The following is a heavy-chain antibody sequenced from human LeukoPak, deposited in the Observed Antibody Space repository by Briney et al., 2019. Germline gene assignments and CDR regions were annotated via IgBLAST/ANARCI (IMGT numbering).Heavy chain of an antibody. D-gene: IGHD5-18*01. J-gene: IGHJ4*02. CDR1: GGSISSSSYY. V-gene: IGHV4-39*07. CDR2: IYYSGST. Sequence: SETLSLTCTVSGGSISSSSYYWGWIRQPPGKGLEWIGSIYYSGSTYYNPSLKSRVTISVDPSKNQFSLKLSSVTAADTAVYYCARDRVFWGYSYVYYFDYWGQGTLVTVSS. CDR3: ARDRVFWGYSYVYYFDY.